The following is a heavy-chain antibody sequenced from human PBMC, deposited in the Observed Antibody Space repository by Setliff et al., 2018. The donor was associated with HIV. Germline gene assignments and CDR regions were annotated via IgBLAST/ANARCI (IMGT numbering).Heavy chain of an antibody. J-gene: IGHJ2*01. D-gene: IGHD3-10*01. CDR3: ARDDHYNELGSILSDWYFDL. Sequence: ASVKVSCKASGATFGSYSISWVLQAPGQGLEWMGGIIPIFGSTKYAQKFQDRVTITADESTYTAEMELSSLRSEDTAVYYCARDDHYNELGSILSDWYFDLWGRGTLVTVSS. CDR2: IIPIFGST. CDR1: GATFGSYS. V-gene: IGHV1-69*13.